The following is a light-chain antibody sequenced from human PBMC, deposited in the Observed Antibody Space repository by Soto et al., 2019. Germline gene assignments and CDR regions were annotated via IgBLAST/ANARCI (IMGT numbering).Light chain of an antibody. Sequence: DIQRTQSPSTLSASVGDRVTITGRARQSISGWSAGYQQKPGKAPQLLISDASSLESGVPSRFSGRGSGTEFTLTISNLQPDDIGTFYCQQYNSYSPWTFGQGTKVEIK. J-gene: IGKJ1*01. CDR2: DAS. V-gene: IGKV1-5*01. CDR3: QQYNSYSPWT. CDR1: QSISGW.